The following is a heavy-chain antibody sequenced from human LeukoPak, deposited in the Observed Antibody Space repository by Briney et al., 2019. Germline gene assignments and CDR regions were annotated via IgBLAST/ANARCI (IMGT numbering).Heavy chain of an antibody. J-gene: IGHJ4*02. CDR2: ISSGGTYL. CDR1: GFTFSTYG. D-gene: IGHD2-2*01. CDR3: ARVTSPYYFDS. V-gene: IGHV3-21*01. Sequence: GGSLRLSCAASGFTFSTYGMNWDRQAPGKGLEWVSSISSGGTYLNYADSVKGRSTISRDNAKNSLYLQMNSLRAEDTAVYYCARVTSPYYFDSWGQGTLVTVSS.